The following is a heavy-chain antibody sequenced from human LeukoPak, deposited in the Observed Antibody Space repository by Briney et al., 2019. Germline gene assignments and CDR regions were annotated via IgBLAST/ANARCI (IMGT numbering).Heavy chain of an antibody. D-gene: IGHD3-22*01. J-gene: IGHJ4*02. CDR1: GFTFTTYA. CDR2: ITGSGGST. CDR3: AKGSFIPYYYDSSGYIDY. Sequence: GGSLRLSCAASGFTFTTYAMNWVRQAPGKGLEWVSGITGSGGSTEYADSVKGRFTISRDNSKSTLFLQMNSLRAEDTALYYCAKGSFIPYYYDSSGYIDYWGQGTLVTVSS. V-gene: IGHV3-23*01.